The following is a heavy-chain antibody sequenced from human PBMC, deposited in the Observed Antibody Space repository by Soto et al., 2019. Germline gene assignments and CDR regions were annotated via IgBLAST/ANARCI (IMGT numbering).Heavy chain of an antibody. J-gene: IGHJ4*02. CDR1: GFTFSSYG. V-gene: IGHV3-33*01. D-gene: IGHD1-1*01. CDR3: ATSFITTVGTTA. CDR2: IWYSSSNI. Sequence: GGSLRLSCAASGFTFSSYGMHWVRQAPGKGLEWVSVIWYSSSNIYYAESVKGRFSISRDNAKNSLYLQMSSLRGEDTAVYYCATSFITTVGTTAWGQGTQVTVSS.